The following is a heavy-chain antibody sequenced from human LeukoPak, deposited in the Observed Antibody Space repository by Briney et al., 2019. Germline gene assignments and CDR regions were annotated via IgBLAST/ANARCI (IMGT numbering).Heavy chain of an antibody. CDR2: IYSSVST. V-gene: IGHV4-39*01. J-gene: IGHJ4*02. CDR1: GGSISSNAYY. Sequence: SETLSLTCTVSGGSISSNAYYWAWIRQPPGKGLEWIGSIYSSVSTYYNPSLKSRVTISVDTSKNQFSLRLSSVTAADTALYYCARHYGPWGQGTLVTVSS. D-gene: IGHD3-10*01. CDR3: ARHYGP.